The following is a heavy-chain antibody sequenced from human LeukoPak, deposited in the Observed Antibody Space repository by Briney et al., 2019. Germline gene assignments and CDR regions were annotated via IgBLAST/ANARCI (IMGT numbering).Heavy chain of an antibody. D-gene: IGHD2/OR15-2a*01. CDR1: EFTFSSYA. Sequence: GGSLRLSCAASEFTFSSYAMQWVRQAPGRGLEWVSGISASGGNTWYADSVKGRFTISRDNSKNTLYLQMNSLRAEDTAVYYCAKYVSARGPPYALAVWGQGTTVTVSS. CDR2: ISASGGNT. J-gene: IGHJ6*02. V-gene: IGHV3-23*01. CDR3: AKYVSARGPPYALAV.